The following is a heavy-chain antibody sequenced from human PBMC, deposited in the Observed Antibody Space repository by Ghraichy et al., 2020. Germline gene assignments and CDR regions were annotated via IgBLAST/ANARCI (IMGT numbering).Heavy chain of an antibody. D-gene: IGHD2/OR15-2a*01. Sequence: SETLSLTCTVSVDSIRGYYWSWIRQPPGKGLEWIGYINHSGSTKYNPSLKSRVTISVDTSKKQFSLKLSSVTAADTAVFYCAGHLGIYGSFGMDVCGQGTTVTVSS. CDR1: VDSIRGYY. J-gene: IGHJ6*02. V-gene: IGHV4-59*08. CDR3: AGHLGIYGSFGMDV. CDR2: INHSGST.